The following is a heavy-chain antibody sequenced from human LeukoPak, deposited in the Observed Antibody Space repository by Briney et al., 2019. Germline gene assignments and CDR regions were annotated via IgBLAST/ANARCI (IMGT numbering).Heavy chain of an antibody. CDR1: GDTFTDYY. CDR3: AREGYCSGGRCHDAFDI. J-gene: IGHJ3*02. V-gene: IGHV1-2*02. Sequence: ASVKVSCKASGDTFTDYYFHWVRQAPGQGLEWMGWINPNSGGTNYAQKFQDRVTMTRDTSISTAYMELSRLRSDDTAVYYCAREGYCSGGRCHDAFDIWGQGTMVTVSS. D-gene: IGHD2-15*01. CDR2: INPNSGGT.